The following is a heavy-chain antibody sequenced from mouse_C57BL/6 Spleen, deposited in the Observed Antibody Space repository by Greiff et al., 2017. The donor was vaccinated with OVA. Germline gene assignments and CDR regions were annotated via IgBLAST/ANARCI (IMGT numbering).Heavy chain of an antibody. Sequence: VQLKESGPELVKPGASVKMSCKASGYTFTDYNMHWVKQSHGKSLEWIGYINPNNGGTSYNQKFKGKATLTVNKSSSTAYMELRSLTSEDSAVYYCARDYGSAMDYWGQGTSVTVSS. D-gene: IGHD1-1*01. CDR2: INPNNGGT. CDR1: GYTFTDYN. V-gene: IGHV1-22*01. CDR3: ARDYGSAMDY. J-gene: IGHJ4*01.